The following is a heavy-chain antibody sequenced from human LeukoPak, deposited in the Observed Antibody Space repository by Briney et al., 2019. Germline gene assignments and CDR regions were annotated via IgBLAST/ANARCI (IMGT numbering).Heavy chain of an antibody. V-gene: IGHV3-30*18. Sequence: PGGSLRLSCAASGFTFSSYGMHWVRQAPGKGLEWVAVISYDGSNKYYADSVKGRFTISRDNSKNTLCLQMNSLRAEDTAVYYCAKRHLSNWFDPWGQGTLVTVSS. CDR2: ISYDGSNK. CDR1: GFTFSSYG. CDR3: AKRHLSNWFDP. J-gene: IGHJ5*02.